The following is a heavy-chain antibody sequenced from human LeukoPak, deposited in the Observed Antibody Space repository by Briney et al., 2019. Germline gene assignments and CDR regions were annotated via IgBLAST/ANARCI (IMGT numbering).Heavy chain of an antibody. CDR3: ARDPTYSSGWRDY. CDR1: GGSISSSSYY. J-gene: IGHJ4*02. CDR2: IYYSESK. D-gene: IGHD6-19*01. Sequence: SETLSLTCTVWGGSISSSSYYWGWVRQPPGKGLEGNVSIYYSESKYHHQAGKSQITISVDTSQNQFSLKLSSVTAADTAVYYCARDPTYSSGWRDYWGQGTLVTVSS. V-gene: IGHV4-39*07.